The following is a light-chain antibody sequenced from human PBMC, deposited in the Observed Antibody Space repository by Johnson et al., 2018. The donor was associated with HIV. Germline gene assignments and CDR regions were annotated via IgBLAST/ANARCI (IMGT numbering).Light chain of an antibody. CDR2: DNN. J-gene: IGLJ1*01. CDR1: SSNIGNNY. Sequence: TQPPSVSAAPGQKVTISCSGSSSNIGNNYVSWYQQLPGTAPKLLIYDNNKRPSGIPDRFSGSKSGTSATLGITGLQTGDEADYYCGTWDSSLSAHFVFGTGTRVTV. CDR3: GTWDSSLSAHFV. V-gene: IGLV1-51*01.